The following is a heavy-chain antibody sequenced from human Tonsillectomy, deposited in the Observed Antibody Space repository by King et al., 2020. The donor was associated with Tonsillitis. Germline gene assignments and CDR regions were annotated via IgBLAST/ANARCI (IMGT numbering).Heavy chain of an antibody. CDR3: ARDPAGWHSV. V-gene: IGHV3-49*03. Sequence: VQLVESGGGLVQPGRSLRLSCTASGFTFTDYTMTWFRQAPGKGLEWVGLIRIKAYGGTAEIATSVKGRFTMSRDDSKSIAYLQMNSLKTEDTAVYYCARDPAGWHSVWGQGTLVTVSS. J-gene: IGHJ4*02. CDR2: IRIKAYGGTA. D-gene: IGHD2-15*01. CDR1: GFTFTDYT.